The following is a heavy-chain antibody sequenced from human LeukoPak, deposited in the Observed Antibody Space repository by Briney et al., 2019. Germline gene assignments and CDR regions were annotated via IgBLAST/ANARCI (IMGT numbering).Heavy chain of an antibody. Sequence: ASVKVSCTASGYTFTSYYMHWVRQAPGQGLEWMGWINPNSGGTNYAQKFQGRVTMTRDTSISTAYMELSRLRSDDTAVYYCARPLYYGSGSQYYFDYWGQGTLVTVSS. CDR2: INPNSGGT. CDR1: GYTFTSYY. CDR3: ARPLYYGSGSQYYFDY. D-gene: IGHD3-10*01. J-gene: IGHJ4*02. V-gene: IGHV1-2*02.